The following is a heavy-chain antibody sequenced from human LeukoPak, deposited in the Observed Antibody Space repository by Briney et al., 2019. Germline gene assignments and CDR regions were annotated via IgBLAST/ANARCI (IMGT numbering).Heavy chain of an antibody. CDR1: GGSISSYY. D-gene: IGHD3-22*01. CDR3: AGHRANGPYYYDSFDP. V-gene: IGHV4-59*08. CDR2: IYYSGST. J-gene: IGHJ5*02. Sequence: SEALSLTCTVSGGSISSYYWSWIRQPPGKGLEWIGYIYYSGSTNYNPSLKSRVTISVDTSKNQFSLKLSSVTAADTAVYYCAGHRANGPYYYDSFDPWGQGTLVTVSS.